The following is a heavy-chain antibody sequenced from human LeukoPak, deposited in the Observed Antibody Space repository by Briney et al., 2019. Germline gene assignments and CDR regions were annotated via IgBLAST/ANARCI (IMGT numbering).Heavy chain of an antibody. V-gene: IGHV3-48*01. CDR3: ARDLRGSTPYYYYYMDV. Sequence: PGGSLRLSCAASGFTFSSYGMNWVRLAPGKGLEWVSYITRTSTTIYDADSAKGRFTISRDNDKNTLYLQMNSLRAEDTAVYFCARDLRGSTPYYYYYMDVWGKGTSVTVSS. D-gene: IGHD1-26*01. CDR1: GFTFSSYG. J-gene: IGHJ6*03. CDR2: ITRTSTTI.